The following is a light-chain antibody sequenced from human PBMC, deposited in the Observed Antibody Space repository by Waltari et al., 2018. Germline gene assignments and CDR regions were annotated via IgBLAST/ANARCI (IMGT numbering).Light chain of an antibody. CDR3: QQYNSYSPAWT. CDR2: KAS. CDR1: QSISSC. J-gene: IGKJ1*01. V-gene: IGKV1-5*03. Sequence: DIQMTQSPSTLSASVGDRVTITCRDSQSISSCLAWYQQKPGKAPKLLIYKASSLESGVPSRFSGSGSGTEFTLTISSLQPDDFATYYCQQYNSYSPAWTFGQGTKVEIK.